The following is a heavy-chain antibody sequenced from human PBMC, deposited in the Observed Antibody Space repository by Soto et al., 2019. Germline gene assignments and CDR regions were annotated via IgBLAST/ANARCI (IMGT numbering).Heavy chain of an antibody. D-gene: IGHD3-3*01. CDR3: ARITRS. CDR1: GLKVGSSA. CDR2: LSGDGKAT. V-gene: IGHV3-23*01. Sequence: EVRLLESGGGLVQPGGSLRLSCAASGLKVGSSAMTWVRQAPGKGLECISSLSGDGKATYYADSVKGRFTIARDISKNTLFLQMDSLRVEDTAIYFCARITRSWGQGTRVTVSS. J-gene: IGHJ5*02.